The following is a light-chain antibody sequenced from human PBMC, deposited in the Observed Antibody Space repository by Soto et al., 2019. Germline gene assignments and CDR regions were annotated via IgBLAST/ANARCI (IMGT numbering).Light chain of an antibody. Sequence: QSALTQPASVSGSPGQSITISCTGTSSDVGGYKYVSWYQQHPGKAPKLMIYEVSNRPSGVSNRFSGSKSGNTASLTISGRQAEDEADYYCSSYTSSSTLWVFGGGTKLTVL. CDR3: SSYTSSSTLWV. CDR1: SSDVGGYKY. CDR2: EVS. J-gene: IGLJ3*02. V-gene: IGLV2-14*01.